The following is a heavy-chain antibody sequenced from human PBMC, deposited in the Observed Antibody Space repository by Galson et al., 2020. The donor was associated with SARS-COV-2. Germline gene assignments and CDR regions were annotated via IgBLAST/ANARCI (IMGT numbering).Heavy chain of an antibody. CDR3: ARDRSTTDYGMDV. D-gene: IGHD1-26*01. CDR2: ISISGSYI. CDR1: GVTFRSYS. Sequence: GESLKISCAASGVTFRSYSMNWVRQAPGKGLEWVSSISISGSYIYYADSLKGRFSINRDNARNTLYLQMTSLRADDTAVYYCARDRSTTDYGMDVWGQGTTVTVSS. V-gene: IGHV3-21*01. J-gene: IGHJ6*02.